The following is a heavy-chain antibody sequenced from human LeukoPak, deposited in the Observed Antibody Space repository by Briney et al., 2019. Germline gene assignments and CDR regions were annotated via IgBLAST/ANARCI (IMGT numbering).Heavy chain of an antibody. CDR2: TRNRVRGYTT. J-gene: IGHJ3*02. Sequence: GGSLRLSCVASGFTFSDPYMDWVRQAPGKGQEWVGRTRNRVRGYTTDYAASVKGRFTISRDDSENSLYLEMNSLKIEDTAVYYCVRVRGGGAFDIWGQGTMVTVSS. CDR3: VRVRGGGAFDI. D-gene: IGHD3-16*01. V-gene: IGHV3-72*01. CDR1: GFTFSDPY.